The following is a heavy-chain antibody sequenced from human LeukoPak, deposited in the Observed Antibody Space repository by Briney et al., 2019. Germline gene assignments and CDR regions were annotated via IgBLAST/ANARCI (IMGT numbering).Heavy chain of an antibody. CDR2: ISSSGSTI. J-gene: IGHJ4*02. D-gene: IGHD1-26*01. V-gene: IGHV3-48*03. Sequence: GGSLRLSCAASGFTVSSYEMNWVRQAPGKGLEWVSYISSSGSTIYYADSVKGRFTISRDSAKNSLYLQMGSLRAEDTAVYYCARESSGNYYVGFDYWGQGTLVTVSS. CDR1: GFTVSSYE. CDR3: ARESSGNYYVGFDY.